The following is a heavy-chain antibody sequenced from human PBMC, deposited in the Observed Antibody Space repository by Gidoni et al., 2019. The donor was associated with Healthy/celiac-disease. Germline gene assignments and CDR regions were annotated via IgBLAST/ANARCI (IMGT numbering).Heavy chain of an antibody. CDR2: ISYDGSNK. CDR1: GGTVSSYG. J-gene: IGHJ4*02. V-gene: IGHV3-30*18. Sequence: QVQLVEYGGGVVQPGRSRRLSGAASGGTVSSYGMHWVRQAPGKGLEWVAVISYDGSNKYYADSVKGRFTISRDNSKNTLYLQMNSLRAEDTAVYYCAKDRNYYDSSGYYDYWGQGTLVTVSS. CDR3: AKDRNYYDSSGYYDY. D-gene: IGHD3-22*01.